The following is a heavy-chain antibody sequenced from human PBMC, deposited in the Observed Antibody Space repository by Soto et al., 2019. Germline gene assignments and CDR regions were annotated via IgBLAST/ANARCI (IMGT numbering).Heavy chain of an antibody. Sequence: QVQLQESGPGLVKPSQTLSLTCTVSGGSISSGGYYWSWIRQHPGKGLEWFGYIYYSGSTYYNLSLKSRVTISVDTSKTQFSLKLSSVTAADTAVYYCAREAGEEMATTSPAAFDIWGQGTMVTVSS. J-gene: IGHJ3*02. D-gene: IGHD5-12*01. V-gene: IGHV4-31*03. CDR1: GGSISSGGYY. CDR3: AREAGEEMATTSPAAFDI. CDR2: IYYSGST.